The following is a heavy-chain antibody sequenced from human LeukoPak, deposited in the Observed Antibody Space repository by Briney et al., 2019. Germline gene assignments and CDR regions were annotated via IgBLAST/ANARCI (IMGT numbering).Heavy chain of an antibody. J-gene: IGHJ6*03. CDR2: VYTSGST. Sequence: SETLSLTCTVSGGSIKSGSYFWSWIRQPAGKGLEWIGRVYTSGSTDYNPSLKSRVSISVDRSKNQFSPKLSSVTAADTAMYYCARARSLPMVGGVIKRYFYMDVWGKGTTVAVSS. CDR1: GGSIKSGSYF. D-gene: IGHD3-10*01. CDR3: ARARSLPMVGGVIKRYFYMDV. V-gene: IGHV4-61*02.